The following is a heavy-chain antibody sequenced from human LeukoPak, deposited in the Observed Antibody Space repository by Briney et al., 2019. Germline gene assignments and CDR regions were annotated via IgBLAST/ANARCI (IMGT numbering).Heavy chain of an antibody. CDR2: ISWNSGSI. D-gene: IGHD6-13*01. J-gene: IGHJ1*01. V-gene: IGHV3-9*01. CDR1: GFTFDDYA. Sequence: PGGSLRLSCAASGFTFDDYAMHWVRQAPGKGLEWVSGISWNSGSIGYADSVKGRFTISRDNAKNSLYLQMNSLRAEDTALYYCAKDYRAGIAAAIEYFQHWGQGTLVTVSS. CDR3: AKDYRAGIAAAIEYFQH.